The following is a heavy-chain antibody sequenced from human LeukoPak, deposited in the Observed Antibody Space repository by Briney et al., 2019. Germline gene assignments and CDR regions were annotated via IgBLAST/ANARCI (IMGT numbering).Heavy chain of an antibody. CDR2: MYSRGDT. CDR3: ARDAPQVPAAGVLAS. V-gene: IGHV3-53*01. Sequence: RGSLRLSCAAPGFTVSDNYMSWVRQAPGKGLEWVSVMYSRGDTYYANSVKGRFTFSRDISKNTLYLQMNGLRTEDTAMYYCARDAPQVPAAGVLASWGQGTLVTVSS. CDR1: GFTVSDNY. J-gene: IGHJ5*02. D-gene: IGHD6-13*01.